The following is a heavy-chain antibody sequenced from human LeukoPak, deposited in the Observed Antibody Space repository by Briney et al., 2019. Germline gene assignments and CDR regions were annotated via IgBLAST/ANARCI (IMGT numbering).Heavy chain of an antibody. Sequence: GGSLRLSCAASGFTFSSYAMSWVRQAPGKGLEWVSAISGSGGSTYYADSVKGRFTISRDNSKNTLYLQMNSLRAEDTAVYYCAKDEDSDFIVAYSDYWGQGTLVTVSS. CDR3: AKDEDSDFIVAYSDY. CDR1: GFTFSSYA. J-gene: IGHJ4*02. D-gene: IGHD1-26*01. CDR2: ISGSGGST. V-gene: IGHV3-23*01.